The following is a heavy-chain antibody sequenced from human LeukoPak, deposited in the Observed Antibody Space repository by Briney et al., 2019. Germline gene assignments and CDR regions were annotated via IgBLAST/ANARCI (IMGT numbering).Heavy chain of an antibody. V-gene: IGHV3-7*01. D-gene: IGHD3-22*01. CDR3: ARDRFGVVAEE. Sequence: GGSLRLSCAASGFTFSTYWMSWVRQAPGKGLEWVANIKQDGSECYYDDSVKGRFTISRDNAKNSLYLQMNSLRAEDTAVYYCARDRFGVVAEEWGQGTLVIVSS. CDR1: GFTFSTYW. CDR2: IKQDGSEC. J-gene: IGHJ4*02.